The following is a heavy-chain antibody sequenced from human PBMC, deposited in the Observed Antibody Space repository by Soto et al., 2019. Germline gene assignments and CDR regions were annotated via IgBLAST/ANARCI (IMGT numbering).Heavy chain of an antibody. CDR1: GDSISSGGYY. D-gene: IGHD5-18*01. V-gene: IGHV4-31*03. J-gene: IGHJ4*02. CDR3: ARVSREGRGYSYGYNDY. CDR2: IYYSGST. Sequence: PSETLSLTCTVSGDSISSGGYYWSWIRQHPGKGLEWIGYIYYSGSTYYNPSLKSRVTISVDTSKNQFSLKLSSVTAADTAVYYCARVSREGRGYSYGYNDYWGQGNLVTVS.